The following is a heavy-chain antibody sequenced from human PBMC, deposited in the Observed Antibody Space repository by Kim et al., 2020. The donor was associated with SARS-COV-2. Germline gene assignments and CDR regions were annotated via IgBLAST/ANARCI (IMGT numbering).Heavy chain of an antibody. J-gene: IGHJ4*02. V-gene: IGHV3-33*01. Sequence: GGSLRLSCAASGFTFSSYAMHWVRQAPGKGLEWVAVISYDGSNKYYADSVKGRFTISRDNSKNTLYLQMNSLRAEDTAVYYCSRESIAARPMDYWGQGTLVTVSP. D-gene: IGHD6-6*01. CDR2: ISYDGSNK. CDR1: GFTFSSYA. CDR3: SRESIAARPMDY.